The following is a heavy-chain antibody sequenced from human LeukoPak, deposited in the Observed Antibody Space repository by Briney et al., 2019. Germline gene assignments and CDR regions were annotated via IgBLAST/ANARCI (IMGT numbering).Heavy chain of an antibody. CDR2: INPSGGST. Sequence: ASVKVSCKASGYTFTSYYMHWVRQAPAQGLEWMGIINPSGGSTSYAQKFQGRVTMTRDMSTSTVYMELSSLRSEDTAVYYCARGWRIAAAGRGWFDPWGQGTLVTVSS. CDR3: ARGWRIAAAGRGWFDP. V-gene: IGHV1-46*01. J-gene: IGHJ5*02. CDR1: GYTFTSYY. D-gene: IGHD6-13*01.